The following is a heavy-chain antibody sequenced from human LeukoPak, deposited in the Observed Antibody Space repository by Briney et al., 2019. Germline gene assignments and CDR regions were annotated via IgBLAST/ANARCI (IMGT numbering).Heavy chain of an antibody. V-gene: IGHV4-34*01. CDR1: GGSLSGYY. D-gene: IGHD3-10*01. CDR3: ARGGASYGPFDY. J-gene: IGHJ4*02. CDR2: INHSGST. Sequence: SETLSLTCAVSGGSLSGYYWSRILQPPGKGLEWIGEINHSGSTNYNPSLKSRVTISVDTSKNQFSLKLSSVTAADTAVYYCARGGASYGPFDYWGQGTLVTVSP.